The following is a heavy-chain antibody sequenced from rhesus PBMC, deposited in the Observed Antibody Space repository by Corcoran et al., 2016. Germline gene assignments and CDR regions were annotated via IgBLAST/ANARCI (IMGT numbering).Heavy chain of an antibody. V-gene: IGHV4-169*02. CDR1: GGSISSSY. CDR2: IYGRVSST. D-gene: IGHD5-12*01. CDR3: ASGYSYSWGCFDY. J-gene: IGHJ4*01. Sequence: QLQLQESGPGLVKPSETLSVTCAVSGGSISSSYWSWIRQAPGKGLEWIGYIYGRVSSTNYNPSLKSRVTLSVNTSKNQLSLKLSSVTAADTAVYYWASGYSYSWGCFDYWGQGVLVTVSS.